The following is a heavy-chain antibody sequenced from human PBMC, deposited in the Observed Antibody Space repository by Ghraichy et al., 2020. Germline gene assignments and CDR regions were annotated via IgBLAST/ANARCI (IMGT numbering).Heavy chain of an antibody. CDR2: IYGDDDK. Sequence: SGPTLVKSTQTLTLTCTFSGFSLTTSGKGVGWFRQPPGRALEWLAFIYGDDDKRYSPSLRSRLTISKDTSKNQVVLTMTSMDPVDTATFYCAHCLRGVNYYPYFDPWGQGILVTVSS. D-gene: IGHD1-26*01. V-gene: IGHV2-5*02. J-gene: IGHJ5*02. CDR3: AHCLRGVNYYPYFDP. CDR1: GFSLTTSGKG.